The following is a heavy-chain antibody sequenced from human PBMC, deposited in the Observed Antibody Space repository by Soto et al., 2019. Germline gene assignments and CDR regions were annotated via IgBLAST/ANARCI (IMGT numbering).Heavy chain of an antibody. CDR2: IYYSGST. V-gene: IGHV4-39*01. CDR3: ARRANYYYDSSGLPQLFDY. D-gene: IGHD3-22*01. J-gene: IGHJ4*02. CDR1: GGSISSSSYY. Sequence: QLQLQESGPGLVKPSETLSLTCTVSGGSISSSSYYWGWIRQPPGKGLEWIGSIYYSGSTYYNPSLKSRVTISVDTSKNQFSLKLSSVTAADTAVYYCARRANYYYDSSGLPQLFDYWGQGTLVTVSS.